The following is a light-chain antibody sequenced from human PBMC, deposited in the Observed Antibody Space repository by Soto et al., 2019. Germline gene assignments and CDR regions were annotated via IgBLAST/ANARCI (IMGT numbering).Light chain of an antibody. J-gene: IGLJ1*01. Sequence: QSALTQPASVSGSPGQSITISCTGTSSDIGHYDYVSWYQQHPGKAPRLMIYHVTYRPSGVSNRYSGSKSGNSASLTISGLQADDEADYYCCSLAPGRIYVFGSGTKVTVL. CDR2: HVT. CDR3: CSLAPGRIYV. V-gene: IGLV2-14*03. CDR1: SSDIGHYDY.